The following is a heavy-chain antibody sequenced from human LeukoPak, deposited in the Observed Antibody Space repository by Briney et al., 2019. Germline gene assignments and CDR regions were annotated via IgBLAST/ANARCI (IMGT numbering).Heavy chain of an antibody. V-gene: IGHV1-2*02. CDR2: INPNSGGT. Sequence: VSVKVSCKASGYTFTGYYMHWVRQAPGQGLEWMGWINPNSGGTNYAQKFQGRVTMTRDTSISTAYMELSRLRSDDTAVYYCASHSGAHYYYMDVWGKGTTVTVSS. CDR3: ASHSGAHYYYMDV. J-gene: IGHJ6*03. D-gene: IGHD7-27*01. CDR1: GYTFTGYY.